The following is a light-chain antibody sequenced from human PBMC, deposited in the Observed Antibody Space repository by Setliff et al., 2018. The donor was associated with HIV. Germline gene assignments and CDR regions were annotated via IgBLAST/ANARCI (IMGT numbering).Light chain of an antibody. J-gene: IGLJ1*01. CDR3: CSYAGRGTYV. CDR1: NSDVGGYNH. CDR2: GVT. V-gene: IGLV2-23*02. Sequence: QSVLARPASVSGSPGQSITISCTGTNSDVGGYNHVSWYQHHPGKAPDLLIYGVTERPAGVSNRLSGSRPGNTASLTISGLQPEDEADYYCCSYAGRGTYVFGTGTKVTVL.